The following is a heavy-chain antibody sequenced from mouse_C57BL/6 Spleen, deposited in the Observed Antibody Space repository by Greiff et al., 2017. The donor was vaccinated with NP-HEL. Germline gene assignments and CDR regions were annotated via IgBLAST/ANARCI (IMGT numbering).Heavy chain of an antibody. D-gene: IGHD1-1*01. V-gene: IGHV1-7*01. Sequence: VQLQQSGADLAKPGASVKLSCKASGYTFTSYWMHWVKQRPGQGLEWLGYINPRRGYTKYNQKFKDKATLTGDKSSSTAYMQLSSLTYEDSAVYYCARLMTTVVATEYYAMDYWSQGTSVTDSS. CDR2: INPRRGYT. J-gene: IGHJ4*01. CDR3: ARLMTTVVATEYYAMDY. CDR1: GYTFTSYW.